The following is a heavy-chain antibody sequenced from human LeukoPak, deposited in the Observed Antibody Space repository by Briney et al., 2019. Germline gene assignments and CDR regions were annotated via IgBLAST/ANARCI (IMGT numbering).Heavy chain of an antibody. CDR1: GYTFTSYD. CDR2: MNPNSGNT. J-gene: IGHJ6*03. D-gene: IGHD2-2*01. CDR3: ARGAGYCSSTSCYGSYYYMDV. V-gene: IGHV1-8*01. Sequence: ASVKVSCKASGYTFTSYDISWVRQATGQGLEWMGWMNPNSGNTGYAQKFQGRVTMTRNTSISTAYMELSSLRSEDTAVYYCARGAGYCSSTSCYGSYYYMDVWGKGTTVTVSS.